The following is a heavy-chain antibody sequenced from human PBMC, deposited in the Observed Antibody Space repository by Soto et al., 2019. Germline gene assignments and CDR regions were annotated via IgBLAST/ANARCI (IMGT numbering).Heavy chain of an antibody. CDR2: ISSESNKK. Sequence: SGFTFSSYSMNWVRQAPGKGLEWVSYISSESNKKYYADSVKGRFTISRDNAKNSLYLQMNSLRVEDSAVYFCARGDYYDTSGPFSDAFVIWGQGTMVTVSS. CDR3: ARGDYYDTSGPFSDAFVI. V-gene: IGHV3-48*01. D-gene: IGHD3-22*01. J-gene: IGHJ3*02. CDR1: GFTFSSYS.